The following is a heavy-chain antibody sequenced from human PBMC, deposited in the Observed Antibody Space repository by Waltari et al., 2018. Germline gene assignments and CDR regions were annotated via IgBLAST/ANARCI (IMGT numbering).Heavy chain of an antibody. CDR3: ARMIAAHDGFYYYYGMDV. CDR1: GGSISSYY. J-gene: IGHJ6*02. CDR2: IYYSGST. Sequence: QVQLQESGPGLVKPSETLSLTCTVSGGSISSYYWSWIRQPPGKGLEWIGYIYYSGSTNYNPSLKSRVTISVDTSKNQFSLKLSSVTAADTAVYYCARMIAAHDGFYYYYGMDVWGQGTTVTVSS. V-gene: IGHV4-59*01. D-gene: IGHD6-13*01.